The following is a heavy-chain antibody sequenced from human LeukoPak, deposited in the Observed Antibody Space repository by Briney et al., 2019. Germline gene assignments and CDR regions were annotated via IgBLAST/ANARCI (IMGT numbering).Heavy chain of an antibody. V-gene: IGHV3-7*01. Sequence: GGSLRLSCAASGFTFSSFWMTWVRQAPGKGLQWVANIKQDGGEEYYVDSVKGRFTISRDNAKNSLYLQMNSLRAEDTAVYYCARDRYNWNHGWFDPWGQGTLVTVSS. CDR1: GFTFSSFW. CDR2: IKQDGGEE. CDR3: ARDRYNWNHGWFDP. J-gene: IGHJ5*02. D-gene: IGHD1-14*01.